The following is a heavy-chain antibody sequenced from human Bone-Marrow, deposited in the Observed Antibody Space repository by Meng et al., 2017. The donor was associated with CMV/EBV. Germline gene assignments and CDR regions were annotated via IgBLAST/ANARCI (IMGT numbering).Heavy chain of an antibody. J-gene: IGHJ5*02. CDR2: ITSGSKFI. Sequence: ASGFTFNDYSMNWVRQAPGKGLEWVSSITSGSKFIHYADSVKGRFTIFRDNAKNSLYLQMNSLRVEDTAVYYCARSRQLLLGNGFDPWGQGTLVTVSS. V-gene: IGHV3-21*01. CDR3: ARSRQLLLGNGFDP. D-gene: IGHD2-2*01. CDR1: GFTFNDYS.